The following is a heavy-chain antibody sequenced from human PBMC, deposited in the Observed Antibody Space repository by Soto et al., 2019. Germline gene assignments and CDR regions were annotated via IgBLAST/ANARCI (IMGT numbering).Heavy chain of an antibody. D-gene: IGHD5-18*01. V-gene: IGHV3-21*01. J-gene: IGHJ4*02. Sequence: EVQLVESGGGLVKPGGSLRLSCAASGFTFSSYSMNWVRQAPGKGLEWVSSISSSSSYIYYADSVKGRFTISRDNAKNSRYLQMNSLRAEDTAVYYCARDQPGYSYGYGLGYCGQGTLVTVSS. CDR1: GFTFSSYS. CDR2: ISSSSSYI. CDR3: ARDQPGYSYGYGLGY.